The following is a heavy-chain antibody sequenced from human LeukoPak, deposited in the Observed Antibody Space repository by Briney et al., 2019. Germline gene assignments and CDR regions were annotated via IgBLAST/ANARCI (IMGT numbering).Heavy chain of an antibody. Sequence: GGSLKLSCAASGFTSSDSAMHWGRQAPGKGLERVVHIRSKANNYATAYAPSVKGRFTISRDDSKNTACLQMQSLNTEDTAVYYRTRLVGDWGHDSWGQGTLVTASS. CDR1: GFTSSDSA. J-gene: IGHJ4*02. V-gene: IGHV3-73*01. D-gene: IGHD2-21*02. CDR3: TRLVGDWGHDS. CDR2: IRSKANNYAT.